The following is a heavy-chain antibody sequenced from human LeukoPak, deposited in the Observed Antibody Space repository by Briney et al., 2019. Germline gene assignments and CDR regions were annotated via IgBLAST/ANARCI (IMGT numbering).Heavy chain of an antibody. D-gene: IGHD2-2*02. CDR1: GFTFSSYA. CDR3: ARDKVGYCSSTSCYTFDY. V-gene: IGHV3-30*02. CDR2: IRYDGSNK. Sequence: GGSLRLSCAASGFTFSSYAMNWVRQTPGKGLEWVAFIRYDGSNKYYADSVKGRITISRDNAKNLLYLQMNSLRAEDTAVYYCARDKVGYCSSTSCYTFDYWGQGTLVTVSS. J-gene: IGHJ4*02.